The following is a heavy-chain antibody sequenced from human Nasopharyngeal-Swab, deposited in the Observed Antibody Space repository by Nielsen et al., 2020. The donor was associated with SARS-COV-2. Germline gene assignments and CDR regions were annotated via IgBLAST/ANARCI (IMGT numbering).Heavy chain of an antibody. CDR3: ARDKLGGGLGYYYGMDV. J-gene: IGHJ6*02. D-gene: IGHD1-26*01. V-gene: IGHV3-13*01. Sequence: GESLKISCAASGFTFSSYDMHWVRQATGKGLEWVSAIGTAGDTYYPGSVKGRFTISRDNAKNSLYLQMNSLRAEDTAVYYCARDKLGGGLGYYYGMDVWGQGTTVTVSS. CDR1: GFTFSSYD. CDR2: IGTAGDT.